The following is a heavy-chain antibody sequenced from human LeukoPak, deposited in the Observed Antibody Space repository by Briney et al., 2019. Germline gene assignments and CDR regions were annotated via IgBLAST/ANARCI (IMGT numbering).Heavy chain of an antibody. D-gene: IGHD1-26*01. J-gene: IGHJ6*02. CDR1: GGSMSGFY. V-gene: IGHV4-59*08. CDR2: IFYSGST. CDR3: ARQGGSYYYYGMDV. Sequence: SETLSLTCAVSGGSMSGFYWSWIRQPPGKGLEWIGYIFYSGSTNYNPSLKSRVTISVDTSKNQFSLKLSSVTAADTAVYYCARQGGSYYYYGMDVWGQGTTVTVSS.